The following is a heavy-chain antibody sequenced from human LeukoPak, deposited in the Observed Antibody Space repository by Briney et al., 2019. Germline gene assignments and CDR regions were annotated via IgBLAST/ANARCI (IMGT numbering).Heavy chain of an antibody. D-gene: IGHD6-13*01. Sequence: ASVKVFCKTSGYTFSGYYIHWVRQAPGQGLEWLGWINPNTGDINYAQKFQGRVTTTRDTSISTAYMELSSLRSDDTAVYYCARDVSSVATAAPGHGGVDVWGKGTTVTVSS. CDR2: INPNTGDI. CDR3: ARDVSSVATAAPGHGGVDV. J-gene: IGHJ6*04. CDR1: GYTFSGYY. V-gene: IGHV1-2*02.